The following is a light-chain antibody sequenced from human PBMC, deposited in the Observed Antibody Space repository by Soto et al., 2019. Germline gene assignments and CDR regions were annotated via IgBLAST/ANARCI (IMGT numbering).Light chain of an antibody. CDR3: QQSYTSPTT. J-gene: IGKJ5*01. CDR2: GAS. Sequence: DIQMTQSPSSLSASVGDRVTITWRASQSIGKHLNWYQQKPGKAPKFLIYGASTLQSGVPSRFTGSGSGTDFTLTVNSLQAEDFATYYCQQSYTSPTTFGQGTRLEI. V-gene: IGKV1-39*01. CDR1: QSIGKH.